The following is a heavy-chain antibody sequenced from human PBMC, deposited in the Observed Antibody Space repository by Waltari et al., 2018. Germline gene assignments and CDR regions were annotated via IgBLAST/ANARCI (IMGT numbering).Heavy chain of an antibody. CDR3: ARDRKGEGWFDP. D-gene: IGHD2-21*01. CDR2: ISAYHGTT. Sequence: QVQLVQSGAEVKKPGAAVKVSCKASGYTFTRYAISWVRQATGQGLEWMGWISAYHGTTNYAQKLQCRVTMTTDTSTSTAYMELRSLRSDDTAVYYCARDRKGEGWFDPWGQGTLVTFSS. CDR1: GYTFTRYA. V-gene: IGHV1-18*01. J-gene: IGHJ5*02.